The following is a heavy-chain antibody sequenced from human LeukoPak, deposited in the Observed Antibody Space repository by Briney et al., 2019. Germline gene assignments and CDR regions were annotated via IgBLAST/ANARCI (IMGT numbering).Heavy chain of an antibody. CDR2: ISAYNGNT. Sequence: GASVKVSCKASGYTFTSYGISWVRQAPGQGLEWMGWISAYNGNTNYAQKLQGRVTMTTDTSTSTAYMELSSLTSEDTAVYYCAVPRTYYYDSSGQNRNRPFQHWGQGTLVTVSS. J-gene: IGHJ1*01. CDR3: AVPRTYYYDSSGQNRNRPFQH. V-gene: IGHV1-18*01. D-gene: IGHD3-22*01. CDR1: GYTFTSYG.